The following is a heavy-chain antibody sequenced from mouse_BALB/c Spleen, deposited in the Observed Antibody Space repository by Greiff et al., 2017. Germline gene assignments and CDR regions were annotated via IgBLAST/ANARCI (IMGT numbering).Heavy chain of an antibody. J-gene: IGHJ3*01. V-gene: IGHV5-4*02. CDR3: ARELTGTAY. D-gene: IGHD4-1*01. CDR2: ISDGGSYT. Sequence: EVQRVESGGGLVKPGGSLKLSCAASGFTFSDYYMYWVRQTPEKRLEWVATISDGGSYTYYPDSVKGRFTISRDNAKNNLYLQMSSLKSEDTAMYYCARELTGTAYWGQGTLVTVSA. CDR1: GFTFSDYY.